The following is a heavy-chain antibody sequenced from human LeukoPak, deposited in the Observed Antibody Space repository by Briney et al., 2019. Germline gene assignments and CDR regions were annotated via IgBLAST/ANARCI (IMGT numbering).Heavy chain of an antibody. V-gene: IGHV4-30-2*01. Sequence: PSETLSLTCTVSGGSISSGGYYWSWIRQPPGKGLEWIGYIYHSGSTYYNPSLKSRVTISVDRSKNQFSLKLSSVTAADTAVYYCAREEYQLRYFDLWGRGTLVTVSS. CDR3: AREEYQLRYFDL. D-gene: IGHD2-2*01. J-gene: IGHJ2*01. CDR1: GGSISSGGYY. CDR2: IYHSGST.